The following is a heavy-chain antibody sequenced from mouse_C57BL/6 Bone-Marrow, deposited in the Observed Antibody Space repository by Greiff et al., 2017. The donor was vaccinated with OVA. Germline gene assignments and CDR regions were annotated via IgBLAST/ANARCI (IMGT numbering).Heavy chain of an antibody. CDR1: GYTFTDHT. J-gene: IGHJ4*01. CDR2: IYPRDGST. CDR3: ARSGYYGSSYRYYYAMDY. V-gene: IGHV1-78*01. D-gene: IGHD1-1*01. Sequence: VQLQQSDAELVKPGASVKISCKVSGYTFTDHTIHWMKQRPEQGLEWIGYIYPRDGSTKYNEKFKGKATLTADKSSSTAYMQLNSLTSEDSAVYFCARSGYYGSSYRYYYAMDYWGQGTSVTVSS.